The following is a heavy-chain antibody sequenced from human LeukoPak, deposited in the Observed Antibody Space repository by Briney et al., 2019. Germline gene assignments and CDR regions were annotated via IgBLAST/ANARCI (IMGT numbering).Heavy chain of an antibody. J-gene: IGHJ6*03. CDR2: INHSEST. D-gene: IGHD3-9*01. CDR1: GGSFSGYY. Sequence: SETLSLTCAVYGGSFSGYYWSWIRQPPGKGLEWIGEINHSESTKYNPSLKSRVTISVDTSKNQFSLKLSSATAADTAVYYCARVGDYDILTGYPNYYYYYYMDVWGKGTTVTVSS. CDR3: ARVGDYDILTGYPNYYYYYYMDV. V-gene: IGHV4-34*01.